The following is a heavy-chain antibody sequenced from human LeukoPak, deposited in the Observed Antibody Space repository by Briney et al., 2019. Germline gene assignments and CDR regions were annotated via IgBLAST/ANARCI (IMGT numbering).Heavy chain of an antibody. Sequence: GGSLRLSCAASGFTFSSYAMHWVRQAPGKGLEWVAVISYDGSNKYYADSVKGRFTISRDNSKNTLYLQMNSLRAEDTAIYYCVRDLNGPSVYWGQGTLVTVSS. CDR2: ISYDGSNK. V-gene: IGHV3-30-3*01. J-gene: IGHJ4*02. CDR1: GFTFSSYA. D-gene: IGHD2-8*01. CDR3: VRDLNGPSVY.